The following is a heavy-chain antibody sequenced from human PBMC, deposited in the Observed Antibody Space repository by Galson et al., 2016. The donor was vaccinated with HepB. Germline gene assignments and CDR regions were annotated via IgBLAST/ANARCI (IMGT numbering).Heavy chain of an antibody. Sequence: SLRLSCAASGFTVNNIYMSWVRQAPGKGLEWVSVIYSGGSTYYADSVKGRFTISRDSSKNTLYLQMNRLRVEDTGVYYCARGGGYSGNNYVPPGDYWGQGTLATVSS. CDR2: IYSGGST. V-gene: IGHV3-53*01. CDR1: GFTVNNIY. D-gene: IGHD5-12*01. CDR3: ARGGGYSGNNYVPPGDY. J-gene: IGHJ4*02.